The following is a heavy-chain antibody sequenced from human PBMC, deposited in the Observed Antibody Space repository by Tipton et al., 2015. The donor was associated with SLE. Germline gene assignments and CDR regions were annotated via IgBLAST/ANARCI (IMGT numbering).Heavy chain of an antibody. CDR2: IYYSGST. CDR1: GVSISSYF. CDR3: ARYSLTNWHLDL. J-gene: IGHJ2*01. D-gene: IGHD2-15*01. V-gene: IGHV4-59*01. Sequence: TLSLTCTVSGVSISSYFWNWIRQPPGKGLEWIGNIYYSGSTDYNPSLRSRVTMSVDTSKNQFSLKLTSVTAADSAVYYCARYSLTNWHLDLWGRGTLVTVSS.